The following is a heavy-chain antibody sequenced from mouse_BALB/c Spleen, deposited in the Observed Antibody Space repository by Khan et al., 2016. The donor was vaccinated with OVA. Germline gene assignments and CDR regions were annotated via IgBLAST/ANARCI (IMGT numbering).Heavy chain of an antibody. CDR2: ISYSGVT. J-gene: IGHJ2*01. CDR3: ARGNYYGYCFDY. CDR1: GYSITSGYA. Sequence: EVQLVETGPGLVKPSQSLSLTCTVTGYSITSGYAWNWIRQFPGNKLEWMGYISYSGVTSYTPSLKSRISITRDTSKNQFFLQLNSVTTEDTATYYCARGNYYGYCFDYGGHGTTLTVSS. D-gene: IGHD1-1*01. V-gene: IGHV3-2*02.